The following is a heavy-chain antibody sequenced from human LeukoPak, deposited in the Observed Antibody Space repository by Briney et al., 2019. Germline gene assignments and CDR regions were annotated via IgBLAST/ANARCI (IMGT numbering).Heavy chain of an antibody. J-gene: IGHJ4*02. CDR1: GYSFTNYW. D-gene: IGHD3-22*01. V-gene: IGHV5-51*01. Sequence: GESLKISCKGSGYSFTNYWIGWVRQMPGKGLEWMGIIYPGDSDTRYSPSFQGQVTISADKSISTAYLQWSSLKASDTAMYYCARLGAYDSSGYYYHYWGQGTLVTVSS. CDR2: IYPGDSDT. CDR3: ARLGAYDSSGYYYHY.